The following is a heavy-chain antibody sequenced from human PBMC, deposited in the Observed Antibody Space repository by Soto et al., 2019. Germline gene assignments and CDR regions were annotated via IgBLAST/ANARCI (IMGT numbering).Heavy chain of an antibody. D-gene: IGHD3-10*01. Sequence: AMYWVRQAPGKGLEYVSAISSNGGSTYYANSVKGRFTISRDNSKNTLYLQMGSLRAEDMAVYYCARPYGSGSYYNGLRYWGQGTLVTVSS. J-gene: IGHJ4*02. V-gene: IGHV3-64*01. CDR2: ISSNGGST. CDR3: ARPYGSGSYYNGLRY. CDR1: A.